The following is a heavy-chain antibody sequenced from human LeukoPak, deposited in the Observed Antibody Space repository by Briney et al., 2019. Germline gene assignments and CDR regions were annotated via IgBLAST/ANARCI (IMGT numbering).Heavy chain of an antibody. J-gene: IGHJ4*02. Sequence: GGSLRLSCAASGFTFSTDSMHWVRQAPGKGLEWVAVISYDGKNKYYADSVKGRFTISRDNSRNSLFLEMNSLRPDGTAVYYCAREYSGRGYFDYWGQGTLVTVSS. CDR1: GFTFSTDS. CDR2: ISYDGKNK. V-gene: IGHV3-30*04. D-gene: IGHD5-12*01. CDR3: AREYSGRGYFDY.